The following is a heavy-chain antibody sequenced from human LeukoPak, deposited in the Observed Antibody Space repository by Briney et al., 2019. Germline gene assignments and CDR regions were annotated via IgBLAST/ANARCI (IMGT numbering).Heavy chain of an antibody. CDR2: IYTSGST. J-gene: IGHJ5*02. D-gene: IGHD3-3*01. V-gene: IGHV4-61*02. CDR1: GGSISSGSYY. CDR3: ARGGPTTYYDFWSGSGNWFDP. Sequence: PSQTLSLTCTVSGGSISSGSYYWSWIRQPAGKGLEWIGRIYTSGSTNYNPSLKSRVPISVDTSKNQFSLKLSSVTAADTAVYYCARGGPTTYYDFWSGSGNWFDPWGQGTLVTVSS.